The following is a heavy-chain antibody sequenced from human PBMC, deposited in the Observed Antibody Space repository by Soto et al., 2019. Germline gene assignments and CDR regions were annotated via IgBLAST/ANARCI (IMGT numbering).Heavy chain of an antibody. V-gene: IGHV1-69*06. CDR1: GGTFGSDA. Sequence: SVKVSCKASGGTFGSDAITWVRQAPGQGLEWVGRIIPIFGTTNYAQNLQDRVTISADKSTLTSYMELHSLTSDDAALYYCARDRTDSGYYTNWLDPWGQGTQVTVSS. CDR2: IIPIFGTT. CDR3: ARDRTDSGYYTNWLDP. D-gene: IGHD3-22*01. J-gene: IGHJ5*02.